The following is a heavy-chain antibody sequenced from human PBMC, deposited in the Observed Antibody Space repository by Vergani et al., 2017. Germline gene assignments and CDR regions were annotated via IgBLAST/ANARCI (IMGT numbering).Heavy chain of an antibody. Sequence: QVQLVQSGAEVKKPGASVKVSCKASGYTFTSYDINWVRPATGQGLEWMGWMNPNSGNTGYAQKFQGRVTMTRNTSISTAYMELSSLRAEDTAVYYCARHGWRRPANPNWFDPWGQGILVTVSS. D-gene: IGHD5-24*01. CDR2: MNPNSGNT. CDR3: ARHGWRRPANPNWFDP. CDR1: GYTFTSYD. V-gene: IGHV1-8*01. J-gene: IGHJ5*02.